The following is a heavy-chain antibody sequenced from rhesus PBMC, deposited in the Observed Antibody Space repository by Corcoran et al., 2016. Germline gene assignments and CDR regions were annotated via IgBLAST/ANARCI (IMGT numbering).Heavy chain of an antibody. D-gene: IGHD3-9*01. Sequence: EVQLVESGGGLVQPGGSLRLSCAASGFTFSSYWMYWVRPAQGQGLEWVSRIRMYQTNPTYADAVKGRFTIARENAKNSLYLQMNSLRAEDTAVYYCARGYYEDDYGYYYTSYGLDSWGQGVVVTVSS. CDR1: GFTFSSYW. J-gene: IGHJ6*01. CDR3: ARGYYEDDYGYYYTSYGLDS. V-gene: IGHV3-119*01. CDR2: IRMYQTNP.